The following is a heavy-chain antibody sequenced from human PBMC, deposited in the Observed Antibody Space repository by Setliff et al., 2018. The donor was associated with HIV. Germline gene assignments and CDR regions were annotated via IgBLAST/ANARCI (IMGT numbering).Heavy chain of an antibody. CDR3: AITLVGVTTEMY. D-gene: IGHD2-21*02. Sequence: SETLSLTCGVSGYSLTSGYYWGWIRQPPGKGLEWIGSIHDSGRTYYNPSLKGRVTISVDTSKNQFSLKLSSVTAADTAVYYCAITLVGVTTEMYWGQGTLVTVSS. V-gene: IGHV4-38-2*01. CDR1: GYSLTSGYY. CDR2: IHDSGRT. J-gene: IGHJ4*02.